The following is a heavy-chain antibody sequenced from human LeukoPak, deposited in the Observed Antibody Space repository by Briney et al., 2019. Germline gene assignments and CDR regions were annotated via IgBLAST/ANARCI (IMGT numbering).Heavy chain of an antibody. CDR2: VNGNGGST. D-gene: IGHD3-16*02. V-gene: IGHV3-23*01. J-gene: IGHJ4*02. Sequence: GGSLRLSCEGSAFFFSGHWMNWVRQTPGKGLEWVSGVNGNGGSTSYADSVKGRFTISRDNSKNTVYLQMNSLRVEDTAVCYCAKSLYGGCDYWGQGTVVTVSS. CDR3: AKSLYGGCDY. CDR1: AFFFSGHW.